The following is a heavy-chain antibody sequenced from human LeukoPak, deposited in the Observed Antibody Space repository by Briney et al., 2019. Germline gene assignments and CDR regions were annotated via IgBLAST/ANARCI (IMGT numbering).Heavy chain of an antibody. CDR1: GYTFTSYD. J-gene: IGHJ4*02. V-gene: IGHV1-8*01. D-gene: IGHD6-13*01. CDR3: ATTPAGIAAAVGGY. CDR2: MSPNSGNT. Sequence: ASVKVSCKASGYTFTSYDINWVRQATGQGREGMGWMSPNSGNTSYAQKFQGRVTMTKNTSISTAYMELSSLRSEDTALYYCATTPAGIAAAVGGYWGQGTLVTVSS.